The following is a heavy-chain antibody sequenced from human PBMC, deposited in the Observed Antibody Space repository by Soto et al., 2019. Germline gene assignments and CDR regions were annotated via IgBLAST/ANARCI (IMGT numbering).Heavy chain of an antibody. CDR3: AKDYPGPANLFDY. CDR2: IAYDGST. CDR1: GFIFRNYA. Sequence: GGSLRLSCAASGFIFRNYAMHWVRQAPGKGLECLAVIAYDGSTYYADSVKGRFTISRDNSKNTLYLQMNSLRAEDTAVYYCAKDYPGPANLFDYWGQGTLVTVSS. J-gene: IGHJ4*02. V-gene: IGHV3-30-3*01.